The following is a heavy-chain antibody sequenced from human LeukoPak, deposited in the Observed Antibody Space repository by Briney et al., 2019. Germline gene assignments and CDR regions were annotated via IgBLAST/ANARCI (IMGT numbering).Heavy chain of an antibody. J-gene: IGHJ3*02. CDR1: GGSISSGGYY. CDR2: IYYSGST. CDR3: ARDLNDFWSGYYVPPAFDI. Sequence: PSETLSLTCTVSGGSISSGGYYWSWIRQHPGKGLEWIGYIYYSGSTYYNPSLKSRVTISVDTSKNQFSLKLSSVTAADTAVYYCARDLNDFWSGYYVPPAFDIWGQGTMVTVSS. V-gene: IGHV4-31*03. D-gene: IGHD3-3*01.